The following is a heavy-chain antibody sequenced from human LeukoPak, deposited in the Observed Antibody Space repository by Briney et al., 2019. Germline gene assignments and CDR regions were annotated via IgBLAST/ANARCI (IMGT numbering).Heavy chain of an antibody. CDR3: ARGRSVVTPDDAFDI. J-gene: IGHJ3*02. D-gene: IGHD4-23*01. Sequence: PSETLSLTCTVSGGSISSRSHYWGWIRQPPGRGLEWIGSIYYKGNTYLNPSLKSRVTISEDTSKNQFSLKLNSVTAADTAVYYCARGRSVVTPDDAFDIWGQGTMVTVSS. CDR1: GGSISSRSHY. CDR2: IYYKGNT. V-gene: IGHV4-39*07.